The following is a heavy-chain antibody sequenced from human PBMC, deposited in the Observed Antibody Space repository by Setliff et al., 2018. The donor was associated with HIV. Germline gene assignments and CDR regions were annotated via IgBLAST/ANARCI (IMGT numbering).Heavy chain of an antibody. CDR2: IYFTGSA. CDR3: ARWYSSSYYAFDI. V-gene: IGHV4-39*01. CDR1: GGSLSRTSYY. D-gene: IGHD1-26*01. J-gene: IGHJ3*02. Sequence: KASETLSLTCTVSGGSLSRTSYYWGWIRQPPGKGLEWLGTIYFTGSAYYNPSLKSRVTISVDTSKNQFSLKLSSVTAADTAVYYCARWYSSSYYAFDIWGQGTMVTVSS.